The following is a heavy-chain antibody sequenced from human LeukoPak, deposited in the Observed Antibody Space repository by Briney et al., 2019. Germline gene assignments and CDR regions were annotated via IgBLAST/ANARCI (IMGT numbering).Heavy chain of an antibody. J-gene: IGHJ4*02. CDR2: IYYSGST. D-gene: IGHD6-19*01. CDR1: GGSISSYY. V-gene: IGHV4-59*08. Sequence: PSETLSLTCTVSGGSISSYYWSWIRQPPGKGLEWIGYIYYSGSTNYNPSLKSRVTISVDTSKNQFSLKLSSVTAADTAVCYCARHRGSGWSDYWGQGTLVTVSS. CDR3: ARHRGSGWSDY.